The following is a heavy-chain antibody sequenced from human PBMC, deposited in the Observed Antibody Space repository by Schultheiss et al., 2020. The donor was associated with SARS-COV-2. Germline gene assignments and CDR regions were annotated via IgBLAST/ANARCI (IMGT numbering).Heavy chain of an antibody. CDR1: GYTFTGYY. CDR3: ARSHSGYDLNWFDP. J-gene: IGHJ5*02. D-gene: IGHD5-12*01. CDR2: INPNSGGT. V-gene: IGHV1-2*02. Sequence: ASVKVSCKASGYTFTGYYMHWVRQAPGQGLEWMGWINPNSGGTNYAQKFQGRVTMTRDTSISTAYMELSRLRSEDTAVYYCARSHSGYDLNWFDPWGQGTLVTVSS.